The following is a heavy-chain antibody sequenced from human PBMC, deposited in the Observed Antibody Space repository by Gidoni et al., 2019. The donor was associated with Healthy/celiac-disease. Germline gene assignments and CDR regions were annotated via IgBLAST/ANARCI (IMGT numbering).Heavy chain of an antibody. V-gene: IGHV3-30*04. CDR2: MSYDGSNK. J-gene: IGHJ4*02. CDR3: ARDPCSGGSCYYFDY. CDR1: GFTFSSYA. D-gene: IGHD2-15*01. Sequence: QVQLVESGGGVVQPGRSLSLSCAASGFTFSSYAMHWVRQAPGKGLEWVAVMSYDGSNKYYADSVKGRFTISRDNSKNTLYLQMNSLRAEDTAVYYCARDPCSGGSCYYFDYWGQGTLVTVSS.